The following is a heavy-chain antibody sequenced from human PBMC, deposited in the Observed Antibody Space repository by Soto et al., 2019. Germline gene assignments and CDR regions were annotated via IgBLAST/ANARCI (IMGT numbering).Heavy chain of an antibody. D-gene: IGHD2-15*01. CDR2: IFYSGST. CDR3: ARHLVVAATTYNWFDL. J-gene: IGHJ5*02. Sequence: SETLSLTCTVSCGSISSSSYYWGWIRQLPGKGLEWIGSIFYSGSTYYNPSPRSRVTIYIDSSKNQFSLKLSSVTAADTAVYYCARHLVVAATTYNWFDLWGQGTLVTVSS. V-gene: IGHV4-39*01. CDR1: CGSISSSSYY.